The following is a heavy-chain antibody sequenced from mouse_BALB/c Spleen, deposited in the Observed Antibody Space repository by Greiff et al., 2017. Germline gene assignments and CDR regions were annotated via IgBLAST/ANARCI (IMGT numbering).Heavy chain of an antibody. D-gene: IGHD1-2*01. CDR3: ARSSTTASYWYFDV. CDR1: GYTFTDYW. CDR2: IDTSDSYT. J-gene: IGHJ1*01. V-gene: IGHV1-69*01. Sequence: VQLQQPGAELVMPGASVKMSCKASGYTFTDYWMHWVKQRPGQGLEWIGAIDTSDSYTSYNQKFKGKATLTVDESSSTAYMQLSSLTSEDSAVYYCARSSTTASYWYFDVWGAGTTVTVSS.